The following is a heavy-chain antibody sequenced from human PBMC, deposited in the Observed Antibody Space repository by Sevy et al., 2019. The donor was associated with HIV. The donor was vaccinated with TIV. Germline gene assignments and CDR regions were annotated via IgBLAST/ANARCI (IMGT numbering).Heavy chain of an antibody. CDR1: GFTFSTST. V-gene: IGHV3-21*01. CDR3: VRDGWNY. J-gene: IGHJ4*02. CDR2: MTSSGSYI. D-gene: IGHD2-15*01. Sequence: GGSLRLSCAASGFTFSTSTMNWVRQAPGKGLEWVSFMTSSGSYILYADSVKGRFTISRDNAKNSVFLQMNSLRVEDTGGYYCVRDGWNYWGQGTLVTVSS.